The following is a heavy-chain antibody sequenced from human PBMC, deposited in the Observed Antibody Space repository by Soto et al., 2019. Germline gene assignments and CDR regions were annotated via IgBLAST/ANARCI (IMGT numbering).Heavy chain of an antibody. CDR1: GYTFTSYG. Sequence: PVKLTCKASGYTFTSYGISWVRQATGQGLDWMGWISAYNGNTNYAQKLQGRVTMTTDTYTSTAYMELRSLRSDDTAVYYCAREGVAVAGNHYYYYGMDVWGQGTTVTVSS. J-gene: IGHJ6*02. D-gene: IGHD6-19*01. CDR2: ISAYNGNT. CDR3: AREGVAVAGNHYYYYGMDV. V-gene: IGHV1-18*04.